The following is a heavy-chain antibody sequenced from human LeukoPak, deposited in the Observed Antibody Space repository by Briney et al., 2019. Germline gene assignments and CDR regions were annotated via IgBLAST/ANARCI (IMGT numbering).Heavy chain of an antibody. D-gene: IGHD1-1*01. Sequence: GGSLRLSCAASGFTFTNAWMSWVRQAPGKGLEWISRIKSKTDGGTTDYAAPVKGRFTISRDDSENTLYLQMNSLKTEDTAVYFCTTETNWYFDLWGRGTLVTVSS. J-gene: IGHJ2*01. V-gene: IGHV3-15*01. CDR2: IKSKTDGGTT. CDR3: TTETNWYFDL. CDR1: GFTFTNAW.